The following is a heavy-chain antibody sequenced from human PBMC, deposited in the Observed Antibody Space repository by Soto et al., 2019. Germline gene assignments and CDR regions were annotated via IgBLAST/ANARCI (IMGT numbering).Heavy chain of an antibody. CDR1: GYTFTGYY. CDR2: INPNSGGT. Sequence: ASVKVSCKASGYTFTGYYMHWVRQAPGQGLEWMGWINPNSGGTNYAQKFQGWVTMTRDTSISTAYMELSRLRSDDTAVYYCATWASTGKYFDYWGRGTLVTVSS. CDR3: ATWASTGKYFDY. V-gene: IGHV1-2*04. J-gene: IGHJ4*02. D-gene: IGHD1-1*01.